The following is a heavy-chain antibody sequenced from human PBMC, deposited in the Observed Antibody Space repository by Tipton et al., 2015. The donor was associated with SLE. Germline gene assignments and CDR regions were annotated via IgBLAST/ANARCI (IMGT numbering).Heavy chain of an antibody. CDR2: IYYSGST. Sequence: TLSLTCTVSGGSISSHYWSLIRQPPGKGLEWIGYIYYSGSTYYNPSLKSRVTISVDTSKNQFSLKLSSVTAADTAVYYCARVSDYYDSSGYYPASYYFDYWGQGTLVTVSS. J-gene: IGHJ4*02. CDR1: GGSISSHY. CDR3: ARVSDYYDSSGYYPASYYFDY. D-gene: IGHD3-22*01. V-gene: IGHV4-59*11.